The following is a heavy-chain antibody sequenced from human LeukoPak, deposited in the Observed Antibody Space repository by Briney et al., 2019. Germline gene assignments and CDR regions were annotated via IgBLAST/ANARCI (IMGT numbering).Heavy chain of an antibody. Sequence: GASVKVSCKASGYTFTSYDINWVRQATGQGLEWMGWMNPNSGNTGYAQKFQGRVTMTRNTSISTAYMELSSLRSEDTAVYYCVRGGGGWWLRIFSYYYGMDVWGQGTTVTVSS. CDR2: MNPNSGNT. V-gene: IGHV1-8*01. J-gene: IGHJ6*02. CDR3: VRGGGGWWLRIFSYYYGMDV. D-gene: IGHD5-12*01. CDR1: GYTFTSYD.